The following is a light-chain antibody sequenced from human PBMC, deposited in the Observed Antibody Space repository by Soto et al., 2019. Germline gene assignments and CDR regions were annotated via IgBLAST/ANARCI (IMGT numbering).Light chain of an antibody. Sequence: HSALTQPASVSGSPGQSITISCTGTSSDVGAYIYVSWYQQLPGKAPKLIIYEVSNRPSGVSDRFSGSKSGNTASLTISGLQAEDEADYYCNSYTSDYTYVFGTGT. CDR2: EVS. V-gene: IGLV2-14*03. CDR1: SSDVGAYIY. CDR3: NSYTSDYTYV. J-gene: IGLJ1*01.